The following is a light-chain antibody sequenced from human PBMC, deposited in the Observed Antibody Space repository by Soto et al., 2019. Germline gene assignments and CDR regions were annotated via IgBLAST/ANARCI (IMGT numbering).Light chain of an antibody. CDR1: QNVAHF. J-gene: IGKJ4*01. CDR2: DAS. V-gene: IGKV1-13*02. CDR3: QQVESYPST. Sequence: AIQLTQSPSSLSASVGDRFTITCRSSQNVAHFLNWYQQKPGKAPKLLIYDASSLESGVPSRFSGSGSGTEFTLTISSLQPEDFATYFCQQVESYPSTFGGGTKV.